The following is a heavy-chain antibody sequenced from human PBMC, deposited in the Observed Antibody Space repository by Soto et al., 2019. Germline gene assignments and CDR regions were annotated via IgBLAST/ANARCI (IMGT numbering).Heavy chain of an antibody. D-gene: IGHD3-16*01. CDR3: AHXEGDDYVWGSYKDAFDI. J-gene: IGHJ3*02. V-gene: IGHV2-5*02. CDR2: IYWEGDK. Sequence: SGPTLVNPTQTLTLTCTFSGFSLNTTAVGVGWIRQPPGKALEWLALIYWEGDKRYSPSLKSRLAITKDTSKHQVVLKMTNMDSVDMATYYCAHXEGDDYVWGSYKDAFDIWGPGTMVTVSS. CDR1: GFSLNTTAVG.